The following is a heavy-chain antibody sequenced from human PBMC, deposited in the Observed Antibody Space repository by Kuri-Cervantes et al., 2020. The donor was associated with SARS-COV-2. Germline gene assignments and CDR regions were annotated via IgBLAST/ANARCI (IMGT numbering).Heavy chain of an antibody. Sequence: GESLKISCAASGFTFDDYAMHWVRQAPGKGLEWVSSISSSSSYIYYADSVKGRFTISRDNAKNSLYLQMNSLRAEDTAVYYCARGFTVTPDYWGQGTLVTVSS. CDR1: GFTFDDYA. CDR3: ARGFTVTPDY. CDR2: ISSSSSYI. D-gene: IGHD4-17*01. J-gene: IGHJ4*02. V-gene: IGHV3-21*01.